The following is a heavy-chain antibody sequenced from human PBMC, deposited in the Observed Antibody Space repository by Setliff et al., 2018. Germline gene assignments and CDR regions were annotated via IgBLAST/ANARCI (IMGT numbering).Heavy chain of an antibody. J-gene: IGHJ3*01. CDR2: ISSYNTDIT. Sequence: ASVKVSCKASGYIFSSYGISWVRQAPGQGLQWMGWISSYNTDITNYAKRFQGRITMTTDTSTSAAYMELRVLRSDETAIYYCAISTLSICSGVSCPNVLDVWGPGTLVTVS. CDR1: GYIFSSYG. CDR3: AISTLSICSGVSCPNVLDV. V-gene: IGHV1-18*01. D-gene: IGHD2-15*01.